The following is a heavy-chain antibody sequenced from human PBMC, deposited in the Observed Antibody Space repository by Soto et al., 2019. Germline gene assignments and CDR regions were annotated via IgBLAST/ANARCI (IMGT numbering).Heavy chain of an antibody. CDR3: AKPIYYDSSGQVY. CDR1: GFTFSTYA. V-gene: IGHV3-23*01. D-gene: IGHD3-22*01. Sequence: PGGSLRLSCAASGFTFSTYAMSWVRQAPGKGLEWVSGISENGGITYYADSVKGRFTISRDNSKNTLYLQMNSLRAEDTAVYYCAKPIYYDSSGQVYWGQGTLVTVSS. J-gene: IGHJ4*02. CDR2: ISENGGIT.